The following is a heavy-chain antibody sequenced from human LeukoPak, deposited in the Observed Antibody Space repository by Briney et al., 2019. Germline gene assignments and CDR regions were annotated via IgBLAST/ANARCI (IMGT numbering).Heavy chain of an antibody. CDR1: GLTFSNYW. V-gene: IGHV3-74*01. Sequence: GGSLRLSCAVSGLTFSNYWMHWVRQAPGKGLVWVSRISNDGTSTSYADSVKGRFTISRDNVRNSLYLQMNSLRVEDTAVYYCAADPHHASRMDVWGQGTKVTVS. CDR2: ISNDGTST. CDR3: AADPHHASRMDV. J-gene: IGHJ6*02. D-gene: IGHD1-14*01.